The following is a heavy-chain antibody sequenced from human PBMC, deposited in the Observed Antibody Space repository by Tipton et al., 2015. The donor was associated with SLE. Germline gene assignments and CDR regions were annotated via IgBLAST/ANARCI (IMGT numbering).Heavy chain of an antibody. J-gene: IGHJ5*02. CDR2: ISGYNGNT. D-gene: IGHD3-3*01. Sequence: QLVQSGAEVKKPGASVKVSCKASSYTFTSYGISWVRQAPGQGLEWMGWISGYNGNTDYAHKLQGRVTMTTDTSTSTAYMELRSLRSDDTAVYYCARLRFLEWLTDPVIPWGQGTLVTVSS. CDR1: SYTFTSYG. CDR3: ARLRFLEWLTDPVIP. V-gene: IGHV1-18*01.